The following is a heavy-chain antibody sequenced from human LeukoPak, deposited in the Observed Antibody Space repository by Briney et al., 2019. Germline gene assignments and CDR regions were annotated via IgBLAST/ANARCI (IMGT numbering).Heavy chain of an antibody. J-gene: IGHJ4*02. Sequence: GGSLRLSCAASGFTFSSYEMNWVRQAPGKGLEWVSYISSSGSTIYYADSVKGRFTISRDSSKNTLYLQMNSLRAEETAVYYCAKGAIVGATRYFDYWGQGTLVTVSS. CDR3: AKGAIVGATRYFDY. CDR2: ISSSGSTI. V-gene: IGHV3-48*03. D-gene: IGHD1-26*01. CDR1: GFTFSSYE.